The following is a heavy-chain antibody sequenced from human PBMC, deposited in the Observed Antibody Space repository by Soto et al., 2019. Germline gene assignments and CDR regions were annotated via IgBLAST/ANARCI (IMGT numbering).Heavy chain of an antibody. V-gene: IGHV3-21*01. J-gene: IGHJ3*02. CDR3: ARGVGNYNAFDI. D-gene: IGHD1-7*01. Sequence: PGGSLRLSCAASGFTFSSYSMNWVRQAPGKGLEWVSSISSSSSYIYYADSVKGRFTTSRVNAKNSLYLQMNSLRAEDTAVYYCARGVGNYNAFDIWGQGTMVTVSS. CDR2: ISSSSSYI. CDR1: GFTFSSYS.